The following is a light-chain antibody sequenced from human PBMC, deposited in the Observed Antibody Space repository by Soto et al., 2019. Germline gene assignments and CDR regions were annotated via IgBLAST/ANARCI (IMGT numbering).Light chain of an antibody. V-gene: IGKV1-33*01. CDR3: QHYDNLPF. CDR2: DAS. CDR1: QDIRNY. J-gene: IGKJ3*01. Sequence: DIQMTQSPSSLSASVGDSVTITFQTSQDIRNYLNWYQQKPGKAPKLLIYDASNLETGVPSRSSGSGSVTHFTFTISSLQPEDIATYYCQHYDNLPFFGPGTKVDIK.